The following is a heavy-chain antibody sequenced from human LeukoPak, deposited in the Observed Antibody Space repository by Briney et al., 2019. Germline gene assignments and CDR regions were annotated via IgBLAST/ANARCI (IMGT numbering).Heavy chain of an antibody. CDR2: IYHSGSI. CDR1: GYSISSGYY. CDR3: ANTFWNPTYSSSWSEY. V-gene: IGHV4-38-2*01. Sequence: SETLSLTCAGSGYSISSGYYWGWIRQPPGKGLGWIVCIYHSGSIYYNPSLKSRVTISVDTSKNQFSLKLSSVTAADTAEYYCANTFWNPTYSSSWSEYWGQGTLVTVSS. J-gene: IGHJ4*02. D-gene: IGHD6-13*01.